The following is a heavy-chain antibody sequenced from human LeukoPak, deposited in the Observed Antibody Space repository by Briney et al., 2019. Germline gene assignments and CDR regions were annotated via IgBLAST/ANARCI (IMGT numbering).Heavy chain of an antibody. CDR3: ARGGLDFDY. Sequence: SETLSLTCTVSGGSIRNYYWSWIQLPPGKGLEWIGYIYYSGSTTYNPSLKSRVTISVDTSKNQFSLKLNSVTAADTAMYYCARGGLDFDYWGQGTLVTVSS. V-gene: IGHV4-59*01. CDR2: IYYSGST. CDR1: GGSIRNYY. J-gene: IGHJ4*02.